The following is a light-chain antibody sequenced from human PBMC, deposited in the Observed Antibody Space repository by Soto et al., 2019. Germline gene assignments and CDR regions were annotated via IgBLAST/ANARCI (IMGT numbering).Light chain of an antibody. CDR1: QSISSW. Sequence: DIQMTQSPSTLSASVGDRVTITCRASQSISSWLAWYQQKPGTAPKLLIYKASSLQSGVPSRFRGSGSGTEFTLTISSLQPDEFANYYCQQYSSYPYTFGQGTKLEIK. V-gene: IGKV1-5*03. J-gene: IGKJ2*01. CDR2: KAS. CDR3: QQYSSYPYT.